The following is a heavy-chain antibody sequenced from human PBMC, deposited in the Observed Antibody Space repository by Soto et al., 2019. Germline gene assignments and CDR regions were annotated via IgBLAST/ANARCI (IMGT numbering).Heavy chain of an antibody. CDR2: TYYKSKWYN. Sequence: SQTLSLTCAISGDSVSSNSATWNWIRQSPSRGLEWLGRTYYKSKWYNDYAVSVKSRITINPDTSKNQFSLQLISVTPEDTALYYCPREGVTMVRGIIYDHYGMDVWGQGTTVTVSS. J-gene: IGHJ6*02. CDR1: GDSVSSNSAT. V-gene: IGHV6-1*01. D-gene: IGHD3-10*01. CDR3: PREGVTMVRGIIYDHYGMDV.